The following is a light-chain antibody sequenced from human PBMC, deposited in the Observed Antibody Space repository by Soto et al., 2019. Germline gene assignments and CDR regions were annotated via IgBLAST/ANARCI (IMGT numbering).Light chain of an antibody. J-gene: IGKJ5*01. Sequence: EIVLTQSPGTLSLSPGERATLSCRASQSVSSSYLAWYQQKPGQAPRLLIYDASNRATGIPARFSGSGSGTDFTLTISSLEPEDFAVYYCQQRSSWPITFGQGTRLEI. CDR2: DAS. CDR1: QSVSSSY. CDR3: QQRSSWPIT. V-gene: IGKV3-11*01.